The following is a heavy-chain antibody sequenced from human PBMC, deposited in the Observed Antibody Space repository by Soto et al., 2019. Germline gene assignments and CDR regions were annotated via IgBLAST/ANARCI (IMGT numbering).Heavy chain of an antibody. CDR2: IIPLFGTT. Sequence: QVQLVQSRAEVKKPGSSVKVSCKASGATFSSYAISWVRQAPGQGLEWMGGIIPLFGTTNYAQKFQGRVTITADESTSTAYMELSSLRSEDTAVYYCASGGSSSWYHPADYWGQGTLVTVSS. D-gene: IGHD6-13*01. J-gene: IGHJ4*02. CDR3: ASGGSSSWYHPADY. CDR1: GATFSSYA. V-gene: IGHV1-69*01.